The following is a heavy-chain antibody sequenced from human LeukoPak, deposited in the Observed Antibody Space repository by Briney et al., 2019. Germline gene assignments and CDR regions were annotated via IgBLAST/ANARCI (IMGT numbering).Heavy chain of an antibody. Sequence: GGSLRLSRTASGFTFCDYAMSWVRQAPGKGLEWVSAISGSGGSTYYADSVKGRFTISRDNSKNTLYLQMNSLRAEDTAVYYCTNTLGVVAIYYYYGMDVWGQGTTVTVSS. D-gene: IGHD2-15*01. V-gene: IGHV3-23*01. CDR1: GFTFCDYA. J-gene: IGHJ6*02. CDR3: TNTLGVVAIYYYYGMDV. CDR2: ISGSGGST.